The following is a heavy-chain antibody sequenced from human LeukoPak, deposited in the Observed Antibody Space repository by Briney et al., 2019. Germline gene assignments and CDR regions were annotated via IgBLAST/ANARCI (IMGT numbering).Heavy chain of an antibody. D-gene: IGHD3-3*01. CDR1: GGSFSGYY. V-gene: IGHV4-34*01. Sequence: SETLSLTCAVYGGSFSGYYWSWIRQPPGKGLEWIGEINHSGSTNYNPSLKSRVTISADTSKNQFSLKLSSVTAADTAVYYCARKWEYDFWSGYYFPPTGYWGQGTLVTVSS. CDR3: ARKWEYDFWSGYYFPPTGY. J-gene: IGHJ4*02. CDR2: INHSGST.